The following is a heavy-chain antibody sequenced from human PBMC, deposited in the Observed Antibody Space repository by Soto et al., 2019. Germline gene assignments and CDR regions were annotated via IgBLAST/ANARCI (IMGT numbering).Heavy chain of an antibody. Sequence: GGSLRLSCAASGFTFSSYGMHWVRQAPGKGLEWVAVISYDGSNKYYADSVKGRFTISRDNSKNTLYLQMSSLRAADTAVSYCANGPSLPYYYDSSGYSDYWGQGTLVTVSS. V-gene: IGHV3-30*18. D-gene: IGHD3-22*01. J-gene: IGHJ4*02. CDR2: ISYDGSNK. CDR1: GFTFSSYG. CDR3: ANGPSLPYYYDSSGYSDY.